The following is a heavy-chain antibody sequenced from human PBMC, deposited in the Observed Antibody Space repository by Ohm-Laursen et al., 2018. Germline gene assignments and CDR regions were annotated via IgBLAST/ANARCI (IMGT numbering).Heavy chain of an antibody. CDR2: MSYDENNQ. CDR3: AKDLEMATMKYYFDS. J-gene: IGHJ4*02. D-gene: IGHD5-24*01. Sequence: SLRLSCAASGFTFSSYGMHWVRQAPGKGLEWVAVMSYDENNQYYADSVIGRFTISRDNSKNRLYLQMNNLRAEDTALYYCAKDLEMATMKYYFDSWGQGTLVTVSS. V-gene: IGHV3-30*18. CDR1: GFTFSSYG.